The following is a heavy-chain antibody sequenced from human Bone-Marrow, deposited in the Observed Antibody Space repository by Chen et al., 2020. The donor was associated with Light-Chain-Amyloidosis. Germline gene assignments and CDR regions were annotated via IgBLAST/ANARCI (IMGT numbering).Heavy chain of an antibody. Sequence: EVQLVESGGGLVQPGGSLRLSCTGTGLTISRYWMSWVRQAPGKGLEWVANIERDGDEKNYVDSVKGRFTISRDNAKNSLYLQMNSLRDEDTAVYYCARESTSSEGGCWGQGALVTVSS. CDR3: ARESTSSEGGC. CDR1: GLTISRYW. CDR2: IERDGDEK. D-gene: IGHD1-26*01. J-gene: IGHJ1*01. V-gene: IGHV3-7*01.